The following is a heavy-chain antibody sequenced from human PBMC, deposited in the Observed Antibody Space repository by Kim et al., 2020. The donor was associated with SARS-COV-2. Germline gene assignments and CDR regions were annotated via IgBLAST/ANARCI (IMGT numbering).Heavy chain of an antibody. CDR2: INYSGAT. CDR1: GGSFSGYF. CDR3: ARGGAVPAQYFFDV. V-gene: IGHV4-34*01. D-gene: IGHD6-19*01. Sequence: SETLSLTCAVEGGSFSGYFWSWIRQAPGGGLEWIGEINYSGATNYNPSLESQVVMSVDLTRKRFSLNLKSVTAADTAVYFCARGGAVPAQYFFDVWGRGTPVTVSS. J-gene: IGHJ4*02.